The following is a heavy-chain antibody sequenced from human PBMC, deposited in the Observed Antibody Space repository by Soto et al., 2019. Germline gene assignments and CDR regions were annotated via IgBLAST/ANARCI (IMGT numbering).Heavy chain of an antibody. D-gene: IGHD2-2*01. CDR3: ARDKGCSSTSCYDYYYYYMDV. J-gene: IGHJ6*03. CDR1: GGTFSSYT. V-gene: IGHV1-69*04. CDR2: IIPILGIA. Sequence: SVKVSCKASGGTFSSYTISWVRQAPGQGLEWMGRIIPILGIANYAQKFQGRVTITADKSTSTAYMELSSLRSEDTAVYYCARDKGCSSTSCYDYYYYYMDVRGKGTSVTVSS.